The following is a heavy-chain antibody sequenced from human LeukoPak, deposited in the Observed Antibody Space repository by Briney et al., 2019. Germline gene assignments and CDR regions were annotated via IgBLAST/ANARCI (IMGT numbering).Heavy chain of an antibody. CDR1: GFTFSSYS. Sequence: GGSLRPSCADSGFTFSSYSMNWVRQAPGKGLEWVSSISSGSKYIYNADSVKGRFTISRDNAKNSLYLQMNSLRDEDTAVYYCARALSYSYGSMDFWGQGTLVIVSS. J-gene: IGHJ4*02. CDR3: ARALSYSYGSMDF. CDR2: ISSGSKYI. V-gene: IGHV3-21*01. D-gene: IGHD5-18*01.